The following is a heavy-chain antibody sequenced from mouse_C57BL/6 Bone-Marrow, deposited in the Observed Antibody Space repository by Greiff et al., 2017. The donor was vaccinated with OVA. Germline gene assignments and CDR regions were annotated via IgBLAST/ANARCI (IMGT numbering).Heavy chain of an antibody. CDR1: GYTFTSYW. D-gene: IGHD2-4*01. Sequence: QVQLQQPGAELVRPGSSVKLSCKASGYTFTSYWMHWVKQRPIQGLEWIGNIDPSDSETRYNQKFKDKATLTVDKSSSTAYMQLSSLTSEDSAVYYWARENYDYDVGFAYWGQGTLVTVSA. J-gene: IGHJ3*01. CDR3: ARENYDYDVGFAY. CDR2: IDPSDSET. V-gene: IGHV1-52*01.